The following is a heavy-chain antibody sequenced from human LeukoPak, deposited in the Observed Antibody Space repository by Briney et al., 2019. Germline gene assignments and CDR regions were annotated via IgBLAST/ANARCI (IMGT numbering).Heavy chain of an antibody. CDR1: GYTFTSYG. D-gene: IGHD3-22*01. J-gene: IGHJ4*02. V-gene: IGHV1-18*01. CDR3: ARDLMYYYDSVSYNFEY. Sequence: ASVTVFCKASGYTFTSYGISWVRQAPGQGLEWMGWISAYNGNTNYAQNFQGRLTMTADTSTSTAYMELRGLRSDDTAVYYCARDLMYYYDSVSYNFEYWGQGTLVTVSS. CDR2: ISAYNGNT.